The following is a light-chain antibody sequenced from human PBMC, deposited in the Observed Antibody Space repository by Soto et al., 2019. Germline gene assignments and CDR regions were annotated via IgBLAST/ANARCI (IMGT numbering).Light chain of an antibody. V-gene: IGLV2-14*01. Sequence: QSVLTQPASVSGSPGQSITISCTGTSSDVGGYNYVSWYQQHPGKAPKLMIYDVSNRPSGVSNRFSGSKSGNTASLTISGLQAEDEADDYCSSYTSSSTHVVFGGGTQLTVL. CDR3: SSYTSSSTHVV. CDR1: SSDVGGYNY. J-gene: IGLJ2*01. CDR2: DVS.